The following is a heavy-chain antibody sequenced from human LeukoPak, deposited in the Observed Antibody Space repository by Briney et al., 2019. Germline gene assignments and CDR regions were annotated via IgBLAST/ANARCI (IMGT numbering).Heavy chain of an antibody. CDR2: IYHSGTT. V-gene: IGHV4-4*02. CDR3: ARSPSGSSSRWFDP. Sequence: GSLRLSCAASGFTFLSYSMNWVRQSPGKGLEWIGEIYHSGTTNYNPSLKSRVTISVDNSKNQISLKLSSVTAADTAVYYCARSPSGSSSRWFDPWGQGTLVTVSS. J-gene: IGHJ5*02. CDR1: GFTFLSYSM. D-gene: IGHD1-26*01.